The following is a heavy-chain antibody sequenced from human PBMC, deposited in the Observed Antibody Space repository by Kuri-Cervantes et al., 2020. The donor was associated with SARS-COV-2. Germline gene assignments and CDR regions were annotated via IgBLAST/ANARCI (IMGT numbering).Heavy chain of an antibody. Sequence: SETLSLTCTVSGGSISSGSYYWSWIRQPPGKGLEWIGYIYYSGSTNYNPSLKSRVTISVDTSKNQFSLKLSSVTAADTAVYYCARSVNDFWSGYAVSLSTNYFDYWGQGTLVTVSS. CDR2: IYYSGST. V-gene: IGHV4-61*01. CDR1: GGSISSGSYY. J-gene: IGHJ4*02. CDR3: ARSVNDFWSGYAVSLSTNYFDY. D-gene: IGHD3-3*01.